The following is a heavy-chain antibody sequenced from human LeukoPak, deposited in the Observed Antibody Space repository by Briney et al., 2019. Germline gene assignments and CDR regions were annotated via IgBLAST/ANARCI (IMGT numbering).Heavy chain of an antibody. CDR3: AKDDLDYGDYVPFDY. CDR2: ISGSGGST. V-gene: IGHV3-23*01. D-gene: IGHD4-17*01. Sequence: PGRSLRLSCAASGFTFSSYAMSWVRQAPGKGLEWVSAISGSGGSTYYADSVKGRFTISRDNSKNTLYLQMNSLRAEDTAVYYCAKDDLDYGDYVPFDYWGQGTLVTVSS. J-gene: IGHJ4*02. CDR1: GFTFSSYA.